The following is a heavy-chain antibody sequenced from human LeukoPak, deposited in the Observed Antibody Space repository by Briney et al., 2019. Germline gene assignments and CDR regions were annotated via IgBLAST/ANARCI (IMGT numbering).Heavy chain of an antibody. D-gene: IGHD3-10*01. CDR2: IYYSGST. V-gene: IGHV4-61*10. Sequence: SETLSLTCTVSGGSISSDSYYWSWIRQPAGKGLEWIGYIYYSGSTNYNPSLKSRVTMSVDTSKNQFSLKLSSVTAADTAVYYCARDSFDYYGSGTDYYMDVWGKGTTVTISS. J-gene: IGHJ6*03. CDR1: GGSISSDSYY. CDR3: ARDSFDYYGSGTDYYMDV.